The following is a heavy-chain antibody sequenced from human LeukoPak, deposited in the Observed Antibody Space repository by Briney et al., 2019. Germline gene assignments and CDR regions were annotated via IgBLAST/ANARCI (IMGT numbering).Heavy chain of an antibody. CDR1: GGSISSYY. Sequence: SETLSLTCTVSGGSISSYYWSWIRQPPGKGLEWIGYIYTSGSTNYNPSLKCRVTISVDTSKNQFSLKLSSVTAADTAVYYCARDSGWSFDYWGQGTLVTVSS. CDR3: ARDSGWSFDY. J-gene: IGHJ4*02. CDR2: IYTSGST. V-gene: IGHV4-4*09. D-gene: IGHD6-19*01.